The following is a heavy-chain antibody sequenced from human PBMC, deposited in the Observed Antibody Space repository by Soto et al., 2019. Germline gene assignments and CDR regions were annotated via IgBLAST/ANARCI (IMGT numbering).Heavy chain of an antibody. Sequence: PGESLKISCKDSGYSFTSYWIGWVRQMPGKGLELMGIIYPGDSDTRYSPSFQGQATISADKSISTAYLQWSSLKASDTAMYYCARTAAAGKYYYGMDVWGQGTTVTVSS. CDR1: GYSFTSYW. CDR3: ARTAAAGKYYYGMDV. CDR2: IYPGDSDT. D-gene: IGHD6-13*01. J-gene: IGHJ6*02. V-gene: IGHV5-51*01.